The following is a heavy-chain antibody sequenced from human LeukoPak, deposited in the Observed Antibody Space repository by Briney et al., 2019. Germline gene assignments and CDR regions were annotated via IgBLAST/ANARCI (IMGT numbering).Heavy chain of an antibody. J-gene: IGHJ4*02. CDR1: AFTFSDYS. CDR3: ARDRLKSGSYYFDY. CDR2: ISGRSSTI. V-gene: IGHV3-48*01. D-gene: IGHD1-26*01. Sequence: GGSLRLSCAASAFTFSDYSMNWVRQAPGKGLEWVSYISGRSSTIYYADSVRGRFTISRDNAKSSMYLQMNSLRAEDTAVYYCARDRLKSGSYYFDYWGQGTLVTVSS.